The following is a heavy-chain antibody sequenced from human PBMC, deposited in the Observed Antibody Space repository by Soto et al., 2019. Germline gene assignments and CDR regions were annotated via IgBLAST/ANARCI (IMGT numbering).Heavy chain of an antibody. CDR1: AFTFSDHY. CDR2: TRNKAHNYTT. D-gene: IGHD3-10*01. CDR3: TSGFPKFDS. J-gene: IGHJ4*02. V-gene: IGHV3-72*01. Sequence: EVQLVESGGALVQPGGSLRLSCAASAFTFSDHYMDWVRQAPGKGLEWVGRTRNKAHNYTTEYAASVKGRFTISRDDSKNLLYLQMNSLKPEDTALYYCTSGFPKFDSWGQGPLVTVSS.